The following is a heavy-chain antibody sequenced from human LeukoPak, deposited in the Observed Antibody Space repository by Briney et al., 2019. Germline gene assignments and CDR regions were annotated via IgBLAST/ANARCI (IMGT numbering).Heavy chain of an antibody. CDR1: GYTFTSYG. Sequence: ASVKVSCKASGYTFTSYGFSWVRQAPGQGLEWMGWISAYDGNINYAQKLQGRVTMTTDTSTSTAYMELRSLGSDDTAVYYCARGEIPVAGTRKYYFDYWGQGTLVTVSS. V-gene: IGHV1-18*01. CDR2: ISAYDGNI. CDR3: ARGEIPVAGTRKYYFDY. J-gene: IGHJ4*02. D-gene: IGHD6-19*01.